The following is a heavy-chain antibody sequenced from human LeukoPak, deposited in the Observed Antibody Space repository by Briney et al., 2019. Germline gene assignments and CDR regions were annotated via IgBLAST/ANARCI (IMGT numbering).Heavy chain of an antibody. CDR3: ARDLFARRITIFGVVPGY. CDR2: ISAYNGNT. J-gene: IGHJ4*02. CDR1: GYTFTSYG. V-gene: IGHV1-18*01. D-gene: IGHD3-3*01. Sequence: ASVKVSCKASGYTFTSYGISWVRQAPGQGLEWMGWISAYNGNTNYAQKLQGRVTVTTDTSTSTAYMELRSLRSDDTAVYYCARDLFARRITIFGVVPGYWGQGTLVTVSS.